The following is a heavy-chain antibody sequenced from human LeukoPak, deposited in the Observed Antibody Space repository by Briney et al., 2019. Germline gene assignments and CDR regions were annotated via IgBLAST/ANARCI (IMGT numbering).Heavy chain of an antibody. Sequence: SETLSLTCTVSGGSISSYYWSWIRQPPGKGLERIGYIYYSGSTNYNPSLKSRVTISVDTSKNQFSLKLSSVTAADTAVYYCARDLRLTRGPYYYYGMDVWGQGTTVTVSS. V-gene: IGHV4-59*01. CDR2: IYYSGST. D-gene: IGHD4/OR15-4a*01. CDR1: GGSISSYY. J-gene: IGHJ6*02. CDR3: ARDLRLTRGPYYYYGMDV.